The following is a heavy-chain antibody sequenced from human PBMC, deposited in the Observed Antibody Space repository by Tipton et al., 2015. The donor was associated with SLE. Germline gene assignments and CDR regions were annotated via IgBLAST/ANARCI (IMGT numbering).Heavy chain of an antibody. Sequence: VQLVQSGGGLVQPGGSLRLSCEASGFPFSTYWMSWVRQAPGKGLEWVANIKRDGSDQKYVDSVKGRFTISRGNAKNSLYLQMNSLRAEDTAVYYCARIGELGIPVFGVITDFDYWGQGTLVTVSS. J-gene: IGHJ4*02. CDR2: IKRDGSDQ. CDR3: ARIGELGIPVFGVITDFDY. D-gene: IGHD3-3*01. CDR1: GFPFSTYW. V-gene: IGHV3-7*01.